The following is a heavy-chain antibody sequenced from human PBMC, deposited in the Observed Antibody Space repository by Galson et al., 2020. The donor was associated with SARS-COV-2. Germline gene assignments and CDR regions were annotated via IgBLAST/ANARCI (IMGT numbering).Heavy chain of an antibody. J-gene: IGHJ4*02. Sequence: GGSLRLSCAASGFTFSSYSMNWVRQAPGKGLEWVSPISSSSSYIYYADSLKGRFTISRDNAKNSLYLQMNSLRAEDTAVYYCARDYYGSGSYFYYWGQGTLVTVSS. CDR2: ISSSSSYI. V-gene: IGHV3-21*01. CDR3: ARDYYGSGSYFYY. CDR1: GFTFSSYS. D-gene: IGHD3-10*01.